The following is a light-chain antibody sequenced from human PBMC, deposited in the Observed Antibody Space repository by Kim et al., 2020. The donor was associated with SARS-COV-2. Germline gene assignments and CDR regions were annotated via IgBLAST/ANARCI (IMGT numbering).Light chain of an antibody. CDR1: SSDIGGYNY. J-gene: IGLJ1*01. CDR2: DVS. V-gene: IGLV2-11*01. Sequence: QSALTQPRSVSGSPGQSVTISCTGTSSDIGGYNYVSWYQQLPGKAPKLIIYDVSKRPSGVPDRFSGSKSGNTASLAISGLQADDEADYYCCSYADIYTFGYVFGTGTKVTVL. CDR3: CSYADIYTFGYV.